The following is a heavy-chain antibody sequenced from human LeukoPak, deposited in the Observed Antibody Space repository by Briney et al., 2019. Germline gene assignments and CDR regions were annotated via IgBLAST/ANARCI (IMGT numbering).Heavy chain of an antibody. CDR3: ARVSSGSYYLVDY. CDR2: MNPNSGNT. Sequence: GASVKVSCKASGYTLTSYDINWVRQATGQGLEWMGWMNPNSGNTGYAQKFQGRVTMTRNTSISTAYMELSSLRSEDTAVYYCARVSSGSYYLVDYWGQGTLVTVSS. CDR1: GYTLTSYD. V-gene: IGHV1-8*01. J-gene: IGHJ4*02. D-gene: IGHD1-26*01.